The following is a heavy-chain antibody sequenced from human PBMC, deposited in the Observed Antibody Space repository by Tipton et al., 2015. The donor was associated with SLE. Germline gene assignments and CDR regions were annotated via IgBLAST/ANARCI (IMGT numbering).Heavy chain of an antibody. CDR1: GGSFSGDS. V-gene: IGHV4-34*01. CDR3: AKEGITIFGVVNYPEFDP. D-gene: IGHD3-3*01. J-gene: IGHJ5*02. Sequence: TLSLTCAVYGGSFSGDSWSCIRQPPGKGLQWIGEINRSGSTNYNPSLKSRVTISVDTSKNQFSLKLSSVTAADTAVYYCAKEGITIFGVVNYPEFDPWGQGTLVTVSS. CDR2: INRSGST.